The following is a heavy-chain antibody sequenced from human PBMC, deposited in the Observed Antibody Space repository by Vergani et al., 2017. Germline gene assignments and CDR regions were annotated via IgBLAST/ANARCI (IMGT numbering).Heavy chain of an antibody. CDR2: ISGSGGST. Sequence: EVQLLESGGGLVQPGESLRLSCAASGFTFSSSAMSWVRKAPGEGLEWVSTISGSGGSTYSADSVKGRFTISRDNSKNTLYLQMNSLRAEDPAVYYCANKAVAGYNWFDPGGRGTLVTVSS. J-gene: IGHJ5*02. CDR3: ANKAVAGYNWFDP. CDR1: GFTFSSSA. D-gene: IGHD6-19*01. V-gene: IGHV3-23*01.